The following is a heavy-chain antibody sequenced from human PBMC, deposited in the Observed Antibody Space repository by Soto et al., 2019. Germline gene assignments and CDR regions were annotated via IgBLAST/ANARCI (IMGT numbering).Heavy chain of an antibody. Sequence: ASVKVSCKASGYTFTSYAMHWVRQAPGQRLEWMGWINAGNGNTKYSQKFQGRVTITRDKSASTAYMELSSLRSEDTAVYYCARVTGWYFPDYWGQGTLVTVSS. V-gene: IGHV1-3*01. D-gene: IGHD6-19*01. CDR3: ARVTGWYFPDY. CDR1: GYTFTSYA. J-gene: IGHJ4*02. CDR2: INAGNGNT.